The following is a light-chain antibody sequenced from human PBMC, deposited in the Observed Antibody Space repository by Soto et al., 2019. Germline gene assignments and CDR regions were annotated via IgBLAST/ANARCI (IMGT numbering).Light chain of an antibody. V-gene: IGKV3-15*01. CDR2: GAS. Sequence: IVMTQSPATLSVSPGERATLSCMASQTIDNKLAWYQQRPGQAPRLLIYGASIRATGIPARVSGSGSGTEFTLTSSGLQSEDFGVYYCQQYKDWRTFGQGTNVDIK. CDR3: QQYKDWRT. J-gene: IGKJ1*01. CDR1: QTIDNK.